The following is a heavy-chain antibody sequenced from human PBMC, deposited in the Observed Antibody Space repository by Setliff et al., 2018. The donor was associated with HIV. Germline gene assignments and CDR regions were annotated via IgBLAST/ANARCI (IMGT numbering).Heavy chain of an antibody. J-gene: IGHJ4*02. D-gene: IGHD4-4*01. CDR3: TTGGSMTTMTT. Sequence: SETLSLTCTVSGDSISSGVYYWSWIRQHPGKGLEWIGYIYYSGTTYYNPSLKSRVTISVDTSKNQFSLTLTSATAADTAVYYCTTGGSMTTMTTWGQGTLVTVSS. CDR1: GDSISSGVYY. V-gene: IGHV4-31*03. CDR2: IYYSGTT.